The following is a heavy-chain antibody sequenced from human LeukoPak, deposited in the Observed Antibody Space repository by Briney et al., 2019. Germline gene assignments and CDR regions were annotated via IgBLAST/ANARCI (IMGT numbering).Heavy chain of an antibody. CDR3: TTDPIYDFWSGYYYFDY. Sequence: GGSLRLSCAASGFTFSNAWMSWVRQAPGKGLEWVGRIKSKTDGGTTDYAAPVKGRFTISGDDPKNTLYLQMNSLKTEDTAVYYCTTDPIYDFWSGYYYFDYWGQGTLVTVSS. CDR2: IKSKTDGGTT. CDR1: GFTFSNAW. D-gene: IGHD3-3*01. J-gene: IGHJ4*02. V-gene: IGHV3-15*01.